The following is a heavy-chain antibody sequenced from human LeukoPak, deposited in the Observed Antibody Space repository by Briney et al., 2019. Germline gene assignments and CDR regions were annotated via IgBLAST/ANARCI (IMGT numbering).Heavy chain of an antibody. Sequence: PSQTLSLTCAVSPGSMDSGLYYWTWIRQPAGKGLEWIGRISNSGGTAYNPSLRSRVTITLDTSNNHLSLKVTSVTAADTAVYYCARETKDIYSPSWGLYDTYYYIDAWGKGTTVTVSS. V-gene: IGHV4-61*02. CDR2: ISNSGGT. D-gene: IGHD5/OR15-5a*01. CDR1: PGSMDSGLYY. J-gene: IGHJ6*03. CDR3: ARETKDIYSPSWGLYDTYYYIDA.